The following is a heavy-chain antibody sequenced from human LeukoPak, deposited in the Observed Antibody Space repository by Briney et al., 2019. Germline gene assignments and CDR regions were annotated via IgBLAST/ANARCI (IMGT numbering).Heavy chain of an antibody. D-gene: IGHD4-17*01. CDR3: ARHRGYGDPWYFDL. Sequence: SESLSLTCTVSGGSIGSCSYYWGWIRQPPGQGLVWVGSVYYSGSTYYNPSLKSRVTISVDTSKNQFSLKLSSVTAAGTAVYYWARHRGYGDPWYFDLWGRGPLVTVSS. CDR1: GGSIGSCSYY. V-gene: IGHV4-39*01. J-gene: IGHJ2*01. CDR2: VYYSGST.